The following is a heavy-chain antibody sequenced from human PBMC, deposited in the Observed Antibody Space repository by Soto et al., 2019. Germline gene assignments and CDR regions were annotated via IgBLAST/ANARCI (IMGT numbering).Heavy chain of an antibody. Sequence: GGSLRLSCAASGFTFSSYAMSWVRQAPGKGLEWVSAISGSGGSTYYADSVKGRFTISRDNSKNTLYLQMNSLRAEDTAVYYCASPKWKCSSTRCFSRAFDYWGQGTLVTVAS. CDR2: ISGSGGST. V-gene: IGHV3-23*01. CDR1: GFTFSSYA. J-gene: IGHJ4*02. D-gene: IGHD2-2*01. CDR3: ASPKWKCSSTRCFSRAFDY.